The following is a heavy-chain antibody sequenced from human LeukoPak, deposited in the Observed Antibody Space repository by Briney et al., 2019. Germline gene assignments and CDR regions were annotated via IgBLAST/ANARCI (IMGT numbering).Heavy chain of an antibody. V-gene: IGHV1-46*01. D-gene: IGHD6-19*01. CDR2: INPSGGST. CDR1: GYTFTSYY. J-gene: IGHJ4*02. Sequence: ASMKVSCKASGYTFTSYYMHWVRQAPGQGLEWMGIINPSGGSTSYAQKFQGRVTMTRDTSTSTVYMELSSLRSEDTAVYYCARDVSSGWFPRSEYYFDYWGQGTLVTVSS. CDR3: ARDVSSGWFPRSEYYFDY.